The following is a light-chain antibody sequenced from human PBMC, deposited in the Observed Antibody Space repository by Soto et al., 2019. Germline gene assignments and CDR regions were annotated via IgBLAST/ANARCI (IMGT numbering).Light chain of an antibody. CDR1: SSDVGGYDY. V-gene: IGLV2-11*01. J-gene: IGLJ3*02. Sequence: QSVLTQPRSVSGSPGQSVTISCTGTSSDVGGYDYVSWYQQHPGRAPKVMIYDVSKRPSGVPNRFSGSKSGNTASLTISGLQTEDEADYYCCSYAGTYPWVFGGGTKLTVL. CDR2: DVS. CDR3: CSYAGTYPWV.